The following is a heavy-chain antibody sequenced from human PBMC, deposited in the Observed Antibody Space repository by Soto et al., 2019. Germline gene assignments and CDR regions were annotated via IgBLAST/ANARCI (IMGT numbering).Heavy chain of an antibody. V-gene: IGHV3-23*01. Sequence: GGSLRLSCAGSGFTFSNYAMTWVRQAPGKGLEWVSGISNSGDITYYADSVKGRFTISRDNSKNTVYVHLNSLRAEDTAVYYCAKLRGFPWYLDYWGQGTLVTVSS. D-gene: IGHD3-10*01. CDR1: GFTFSNYA. CDR2: ISNSGDIT. CDR3: AKLRGFPWYLDY. J-gene: IGHJ4*02.